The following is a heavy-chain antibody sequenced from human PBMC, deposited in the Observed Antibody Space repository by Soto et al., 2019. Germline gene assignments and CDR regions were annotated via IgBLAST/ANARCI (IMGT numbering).Heavy chain of an antibody. CDR2: IDPSDSYT. D-gene: IGHD6-13*01. V-gene: IGHV5-10-1*01. J-gene: IGHJ5*02. CDR3: ASHPRDSSNWSNHNWFDP. Sequence: PGESLKISCKGSGYSFTSYWISWVRQMPGKGLEWMGRIDPSDSYTNYSPSFQGHVTISADKSISTAYLQWSSLKASDTAMYYCASHPRDSSNWSNHNWFDPWGQGTLVTVSS. CDR1: GYSFTSYW.